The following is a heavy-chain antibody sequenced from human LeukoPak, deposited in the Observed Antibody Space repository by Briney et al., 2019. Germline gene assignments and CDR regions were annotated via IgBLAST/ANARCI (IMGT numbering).Heavy chain of an antibody. J-gene: IGHJ4*02. D-gene: IGHD1-26*01. CDR1: GFTFSSHV. CDR2: ISYDETNN. V-gene: IGHV3-30*18. CDR3: AKDRGLVAATHYFDY. Sequence: PGGSLRLSCAASGFTFSSHVMHWVRQAPGKGLEWVAVISYDETNNYYTDSVKGRFTISRDNSKNILYLEMNSLRAEDTAVYYCAKDRGLVAATHYFDYWGQGTLVTVSS.